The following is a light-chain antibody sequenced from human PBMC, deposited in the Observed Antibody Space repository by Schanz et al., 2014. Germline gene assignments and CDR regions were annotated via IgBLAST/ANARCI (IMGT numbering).Light chain of an antibody. Sequence: QSVLTQPASVSGSPGQSITISCTGTSSDVGGYNYVSWYQQHPGKAPKLMIYDVSNRPSGVSNRFSGSKSGNTASLTISGLQAEDEADYYCCSYAGYWVFGGGTKLTVL. V-gene: IGLV2-14*01. CDR2: DVS. CDR3: CSYAGYWV. J-gene: IGLJ3*02. CDR1: SSDVGGYNY.